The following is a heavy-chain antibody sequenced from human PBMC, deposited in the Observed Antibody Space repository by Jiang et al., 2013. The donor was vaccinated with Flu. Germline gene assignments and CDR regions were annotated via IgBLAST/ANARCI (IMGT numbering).Heavy chain of an antibody. V-gene: IGHV3-21*01. CDR2: ISSSSSYI. D-gene: IGHD2-2*01. J-gene: IGHJ6*02. CDR3: ARDLSEMIVVVPAAPYYYGMDV. Sequence: MNWVRQAPGKGLEWVSSISSSSSYIYYADSVKGRFTISRDNAKNSLYLQMNSLRAEDTAVYYCARDLSEMIVVVPAAPYYYGMDVWGQGTTVTVSS.